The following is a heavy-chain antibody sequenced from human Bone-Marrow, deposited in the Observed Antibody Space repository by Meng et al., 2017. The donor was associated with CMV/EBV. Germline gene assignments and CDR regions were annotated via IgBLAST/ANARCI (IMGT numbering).Heavy chain of an antibody. D-gene: IGHD1-14*01. CDR3: AADSISNEYGMDV. CDR2: IVVGSGNT. Sequence: SVKVSCKASGFTFTSSAVQWVRQARGQRLEWIGWIVVGSGNTNYAQKFQERVTITRDMSTSTAYMELSSLRSEDTAVYYCAADSISNEYGMDVWGQGTTVPVSS. CDR1: GFTFTSSA. V-gene: IGHV1-58*01. J-gene: IGHJ6*02.